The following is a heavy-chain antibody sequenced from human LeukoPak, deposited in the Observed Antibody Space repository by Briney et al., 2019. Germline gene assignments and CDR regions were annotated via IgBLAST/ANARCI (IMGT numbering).Heavy chain of an antibody. V-gene: IGHV3-33*01. CDR1: GFTFSTYG. D-gene: IGHD2-2*01. J-gene: IGHJ3*02. CDR2: IWDDGTNK. Sequence: GRSLRLSCAASGFTFSTYGMHWVRQAPGKGLAWVAVIWDDGTNKYYADSVKGRFTISRDNSSNTLYLQMNSLRAEDTAVYYCARAEVPGAIKSGAFDIWGQGTMVTVSS. CDR3: ARAEVPGAIKSGAFDI.